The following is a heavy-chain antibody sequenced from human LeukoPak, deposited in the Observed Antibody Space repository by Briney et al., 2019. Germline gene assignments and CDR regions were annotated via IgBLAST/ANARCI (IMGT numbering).Heavy chain of an antibody. J-gene: IGHJ4*02. D-gene: IGHD3-22*01. CDR3: AKDRGDSSGNHY. CDR1: GFTFSSYS. V-gene: IGHV3-21*04. CDR2: ISSSSSYI. Sequence: GGSLRLSCAASGFTFSSYSMNWVRQAPGKGLEWVSSISSSSSYIYYADSVKGRFTITRDNAKNSLYLQMNSLRAEDTAVYYCAKDRGDSSGNHYWGQGTLVTVSS.